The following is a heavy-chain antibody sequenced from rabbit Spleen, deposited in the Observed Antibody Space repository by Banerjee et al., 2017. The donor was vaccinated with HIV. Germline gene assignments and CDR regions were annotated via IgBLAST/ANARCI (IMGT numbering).Heavy chain of an antibody. CDR1: GFDLTNYYY. Sequence: QEQLEESGGGLVKPEGSLTLTCKASGFDLTNYYYMCWVRQAPGKGLELIACINTISGGAVYATWAKGRFTISGASWTTVSLQMTSLTAADTAIYFCARDLPGVVGWNFGLWGPGTLVTVS. CDR3: ARDLPGVVGWNFGL. CDR2: INTISGGA. J-gene: IGHJ4*01. D-gene: IGHD3-1*01. V-gene: IGHV1S45*01.